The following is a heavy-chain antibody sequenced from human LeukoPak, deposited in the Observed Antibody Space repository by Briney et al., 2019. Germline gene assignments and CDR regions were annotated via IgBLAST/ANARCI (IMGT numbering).Heavy chain of an antibody. CDR2: IIPIFGTA. D-gene: IGHD1-26*01. CDR1: GGTFSSYA. J-gene: IGHJ6*02. CDR3: ARGLGRSPLYYGMDV. V-gene: IGHV1-69*13. Sequence: ASVKVSCKASGGTFSSYAISWVRQAPGQGLEWMGGIIPIFGTANYAQKFQGRVTITADESTSTAYMELSSLRSEDTAVYYCARGLGRSPLYYGMDVWGQGTTVTVSS.